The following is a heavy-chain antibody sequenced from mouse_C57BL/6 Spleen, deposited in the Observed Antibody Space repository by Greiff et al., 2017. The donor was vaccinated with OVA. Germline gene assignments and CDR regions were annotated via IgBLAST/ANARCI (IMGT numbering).Heavy chain of an antibody. D-gene: IGHD3-2*02. J-gene: IGHJ3*01. CDR2: IHPNSGST. CDR1: GYTFTSYW. Sequence: QVQLQQPGAELVKPGASVKLSCKASGYTFTSYWMHWVKQRPGQGLEWIGMIHPNSGSTNYNEKFKSKATLTVDNSSSTAYMQLSSLTSEDSAVYCCAIDSSGYWFAYWGQGTLVTVSA. CDR3: AIDSSGYWFAY. V-gene: IGHV1-64*01.